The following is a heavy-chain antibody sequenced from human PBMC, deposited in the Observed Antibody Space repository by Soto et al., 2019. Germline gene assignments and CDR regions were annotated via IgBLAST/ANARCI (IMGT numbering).Heavy chain of an antibody. J-gene: IGHJ6*02. Sequence: GGSLRLSCAASGFTFSDYYMSWIRQAPGKGLEWVSYISSSGSTIYYADSVKGRFTISRDNAKNSLYLQMNSLRAEDTAVYYCARDVHSNYYYYGMDVWGQGTTVTVSS. CDR2: ISSSGSTI. D-gene: IGHD4-4*01. CDR3: ARDVHSNYYYYGMDV. V-gene: IGHV3-11*01. CDR1: GFTFSDYY.